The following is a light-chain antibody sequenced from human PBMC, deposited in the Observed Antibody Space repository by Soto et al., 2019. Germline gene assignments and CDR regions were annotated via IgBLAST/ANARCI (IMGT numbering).Light chain of an antibody. Sequence: IQITQPPSPLSGSVGDRVTITCRASQTISSWLAWYQQKPGKAPKLLIYKASTLKSGVPSRFSGSGSGTEFTLTISSLQPDDVATYYCQHYNSYSEALGQGTKVDI. J-gene: IGKJ1*01. CDR3: QHYNSYSEA. V-gene: IGKV1-5*03. CDR1: QTISSW. CDR2: KAS.